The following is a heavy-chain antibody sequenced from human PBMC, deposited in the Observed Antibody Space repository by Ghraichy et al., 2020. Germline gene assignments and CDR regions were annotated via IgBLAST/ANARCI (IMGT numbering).Heavy chain of an antibody. V-gene: IGHV3-30-3*01. CDR3: ARDWYSSSWYYYYYYYMDV. J-gene: IGHJ6*03. CDR1: GFTFSSYA. CDR2: ISYDGSNK. Sequence: GESLNISCAASGFTFSSYAMHWVRQAPGKGLEWVAVISYDGSNKYYADSVKGRFTISRDNSKNTLYLQMNSLRAEDTAVYYCARDWYSSSWYYYYYYYMDVWGKGTTVTVSS. D-gene: IGHD6-13*01.